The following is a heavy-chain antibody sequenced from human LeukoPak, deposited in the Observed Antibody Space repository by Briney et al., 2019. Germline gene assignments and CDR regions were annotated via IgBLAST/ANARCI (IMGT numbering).Heavy chain of an antibody. CDR1: GFTFSNAW. J-gene: IGHJ4*02. CDR2: ISGSSTDI. CDR3: ARRGYYDSSGYDY. Sequence: GGSLRLSCAASGFTFSNAWMSWVRQAPGKGLEWVSSISGSSTDIYYAESVKGRFTISRDNAKNSLYTQINSLRAEDTAIYYCARRGYYDSSGYDYWGQGTPVTVSS. D-gene: IGHD3-22*01. V-gene: IGHV3-21*01.